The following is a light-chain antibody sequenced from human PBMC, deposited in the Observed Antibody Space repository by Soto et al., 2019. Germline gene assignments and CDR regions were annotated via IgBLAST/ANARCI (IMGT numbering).Light chain of an antibody. J-gene: IGLJ2*01. V-gene: IGLV3-21*02. CDR2: DDS. Sequence: SYELNQPPSVSVAPGQTATISCGGNNIGSKSVHWYQQEPGQAPVLVVYDDSDRPSGIPERFSGSNSGHTATLTISRVEAGDEADYYCQVWDNTNDVVFGGGTKVTVL. CDR1: NIGSKS. CDR3: QVWDNTNDVV.